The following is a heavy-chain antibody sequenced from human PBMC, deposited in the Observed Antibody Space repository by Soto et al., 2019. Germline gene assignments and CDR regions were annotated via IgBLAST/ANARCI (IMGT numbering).Heavy chain of an antibody. CDR2: SRDKAQGYST. D-gene: IGHD3-22*01. J-gene: IGHJ4*02. Sequence: HPGGSLRLSCTGSGFTFSYNYIDWVRQAPGKGLEWVGRSRDKAQGYSTIYAASVKGRFTTSRDESKSSVYLQMNSLKTEDTAIYYCVRTTYFSDSSVYTRFFDYWGQGTLVTVSS. CDR3: VRTTYFSDSSVYTRFFDY. V-gene: IGHV3-72*01. CDR1: GFTFSYNY.